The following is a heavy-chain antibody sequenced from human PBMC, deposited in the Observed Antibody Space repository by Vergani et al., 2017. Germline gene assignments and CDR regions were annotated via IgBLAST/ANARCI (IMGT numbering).Heavy chain of an antibody. D-gene: IGHD6-19*01. Sequence: EVQLVQSGAAVKKPGESLKISCKGSGYSFTSYWIGWVRQMPGKGLKWMGIIYPGDSDTRYSPSFQGQVTISADKSISTAYLQWSSLKASDTAMYYCAREGRGYSSGWYYDAFDIWGQGTMVTVSS. CDR2: IYPGDSDT. CDR1: GYSFTSYW. CDR3: AREGRGYSSGWYYDAFDI. J-gene: IGHJ3*02. V-gene: IGHV5-51*01.